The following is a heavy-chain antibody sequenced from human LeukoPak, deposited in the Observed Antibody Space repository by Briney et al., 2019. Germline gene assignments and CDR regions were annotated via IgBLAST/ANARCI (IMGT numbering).Heavy chain of an antibody. CDR2: IYSGGST. Sequence: PGGSLRLSCAASGFTVSSNYMSWVRQAPGKGLEWVSVIYSGGSTYYADSMKGRFTISRDNSKNTLYLRMNSLRAEATAVYYCARNRGYSYGLAFDIWGQGTMVTVSS. CDR3: ARNRGYSYGLAFDI. V-gene: IGHV3-53*01. D-gene: IGHD5-18*01. CDR1: GFTVSSNY. J-gene: IGHJ3*02.